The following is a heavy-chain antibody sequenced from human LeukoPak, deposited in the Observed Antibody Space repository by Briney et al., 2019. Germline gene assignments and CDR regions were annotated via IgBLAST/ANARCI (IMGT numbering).Heavy chain of an antibody. CDR2: VSTSGGT. D-gene: IGHD5-18*01. CDR3: AKGGGTQPSDY. CDR1: GFSLSNFA. Sequence: PGGSLRLSCAAPGFSLSNFAMSWCRQAPGKGLEWVSTVSTSGGTYYADSVKGRFTISRDNSRNTVYLQMSTLRAVDTAVYYCAKGGGTQPSDYWGQGTLVTVSS. J-gene: IGHJ4*02. V-gene: IGHV3-23*01.